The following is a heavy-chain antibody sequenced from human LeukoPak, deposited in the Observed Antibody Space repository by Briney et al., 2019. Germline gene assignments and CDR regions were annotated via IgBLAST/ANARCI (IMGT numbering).Heavy chain of an antibody. CDR1: GFTFGDYT. Sequence: TGGSLRLSCTASGFTFGDYTMSWVRQAPGKGLEWVGFIRSKAYVATTEYAASVKGRFTISRDDSKSIAYLQMNSLKTEDTAMYYCTRDGATLDYWGQGTLVTVSS. D-gene: IGHD1-26*01. J-gene: IGHJ4*02. CDR2: IRSKAYVATT. V-gene: IGHV3-49*04. CDR3: TRDGATLDY.